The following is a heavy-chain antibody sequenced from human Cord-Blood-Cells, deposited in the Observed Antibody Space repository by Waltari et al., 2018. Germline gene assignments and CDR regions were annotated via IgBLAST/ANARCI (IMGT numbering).Heavy chain of an antibody. V-gene: IGHV1-24*01. CDR1: GYTLTELS. CDR2: FDPEDGET. Sequence: QVQLVQSGAEVKKPGASVKVSCKVSGYTLTELSMHWVRQAPGKGLEWMGGFDPEDGETIHAQKFQGRVTMTEDTSTDTAYMELSSLRSEDTAVYYCATGGVVVPAATYYFDYWGQGTLVTVSS. CDR3: ATGGVVVPAATYYFDY. J-gene: IGHJ4*02. D-gene: IGHD2-2*01.